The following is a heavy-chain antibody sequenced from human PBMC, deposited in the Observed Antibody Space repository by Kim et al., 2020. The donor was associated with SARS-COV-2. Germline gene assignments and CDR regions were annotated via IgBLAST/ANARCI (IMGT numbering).Heavy chain of an antibody. Sequence: GGSLRLSCAASGFTFSSYSMNWVRQAPGKGLEWVSYISSSSSTIYYADSVEGRFTISRDNAKNSLYLQMNSLRDEDTAVYYCARDRWYYDYVWGSYRYTGFDYWGQGTLVTVSS. D-gene: IGHD3-16*02. J-gene: IGHJ4*02. CDR2: ISSSSSTI. CDR1: GFTFSSYS. V-gene: IGHV3-48*02. CDR3: ARDRWYYDYVWGSYRYTGFDY.